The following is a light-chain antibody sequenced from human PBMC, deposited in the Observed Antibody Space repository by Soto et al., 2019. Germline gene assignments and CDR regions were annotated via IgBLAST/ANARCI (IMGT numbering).Light chain of an antibody. CDR3: CSYAGSYTWV. CDR1: SSDFGGYNY. J-gene: IGLJ2*01. CDR2: DVS. Sequence: QSAPTQPRSVSGSPGHSVTISCTGTSSDFGGYNYVSWYQQHPGKAPKLMIYDVSKRPSGVPDRFSGSKSGNTASLTISGLQAEDEADYYCCSYAGSYTWVFGGGTKLTVL. V-gene: IGLV2-11*01.